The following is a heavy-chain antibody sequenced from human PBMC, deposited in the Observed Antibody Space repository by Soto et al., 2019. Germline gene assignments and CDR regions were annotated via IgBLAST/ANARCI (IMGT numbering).Heavy chain of an antibody. J-gene: IGHJ4*02. D-gene: IGHD3-10*01. CDR2: ISSSSSTI. V-gene: IGHV3-48*01. Sequence: EVQLVESGGGLVQPGGSLRLSCAASGFTFSSYSMNWVRQAPGKGLEWVSYISSSSSTIYYVDAVKGRFTISRDNAKNSLYLQMNSLRAEDTAVYYCAIANYSGSPGDFDYWGQGTLVTVSS. CDR1: GFTFSSYS. CDR3: AIANYSGSPGDFDY.